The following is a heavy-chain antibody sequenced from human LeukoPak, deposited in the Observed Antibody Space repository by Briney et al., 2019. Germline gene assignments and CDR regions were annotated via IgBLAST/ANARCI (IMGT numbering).Heavy chain of an antibody. J-gene: IGHJ4*02. V-gene: IGHV3-30-3*01. CDR2: ISYDGSNK. Sequence: GGSLRLSCAASGFTFSSYAMHWVRQAPGKGLEWVAVISYDGSNKYYADSVKGRFTISRDNSKNTLYLQMNSLRAEDTAVYYCARVSWTPNSGWYYFDYWGQGTLVTVSS. D-gene: IGHD6-19*01. CDR1: GFTFSSYA. CDR3: ARVSWTPNSGWYYFDY.